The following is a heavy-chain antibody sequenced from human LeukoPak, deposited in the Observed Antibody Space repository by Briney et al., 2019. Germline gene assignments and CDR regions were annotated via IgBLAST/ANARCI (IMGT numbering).Heavy chain of an antibody. CDR1: GGSISSYY. J-gene: IGHJ4*02. D-gene: IGHD3-9*01. CDR3: ARALRYFDWGRGSGPGSFDY. Sequence: SETPSLTCTVSGGSISSYYWSWIRQPPGKGLEWIGYIYYSGSTNYNPSLKSRVTISVDTSKNQFSLKLSSVTAADTAVYYCARALRYFDWGRGSGPGSFDYWGQGTLVTVSS. V-gene: IGHV4-59*01. CDR2: IYYSGST.